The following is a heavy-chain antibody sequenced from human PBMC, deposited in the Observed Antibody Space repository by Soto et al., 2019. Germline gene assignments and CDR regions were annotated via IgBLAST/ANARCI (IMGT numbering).Heavy chain of an antibody. D-gene: IGHD3-22*01. CDR1: GFSLSNARMG. V-gene: IGHV2-26*01. CDR3: ARLPYYYDSSGYYCAFDI. CDR2: IFSNDEK. J-gene: IGHJ3*02. Sequence: QVTLKEYGPVLVKPTETLTLTCTVSGFSLSNARMGVSWIRQPPGKALEWLAHIFSNDEKSYSTSLKSRLTISKDTSKSQVVLTMSNMDPVDTATYYCARLPYYYDSSGYYCAFDIWGQGTMVTVSS.